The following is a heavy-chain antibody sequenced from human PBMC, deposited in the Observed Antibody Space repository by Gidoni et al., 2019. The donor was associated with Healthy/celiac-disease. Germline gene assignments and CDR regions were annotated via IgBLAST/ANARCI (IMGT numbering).Heavy chain of an antibody. CDR3: ARDLAARQKGFQH. D-gene: IGHD6-6*01. V-gene: IGHV3-48*03. Sequence: EVKLVESGGGLVQPGGSLRLSCAASGFTFSSYEMNWVRQDPGKGLEWVSYISRSGSTIYYADSVKGRFTISRDNAKNSLYLQMNSLRAEDTAVYYCARDLAARQKGFQHWGQGTLVTVSS. CDR1: GFTFSSYE. J-gene: IGHJ1*01. CDR2: ISRSGSTI.